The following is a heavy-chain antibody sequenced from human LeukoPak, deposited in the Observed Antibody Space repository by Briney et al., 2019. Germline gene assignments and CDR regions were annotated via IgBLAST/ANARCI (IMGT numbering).Heavy chain of an antibody. CDR2: IIPIFGTA. Sequence: PAASVKVSCKASGGTFRRFAMSWVRQAPGQGLEWMGGIIPIFGTANYAQKFQGRVTITADESTSTAYMELSSLISEDTAVYYCARGERNCSSTSCYEERSYYYYYYMDVWGKGTTVTISS. D-gene: IGHD2-2*01. CDR3: ARGERNCSSTSCYEERSYYYYYYMDV. CDR1: GGTFRRFA. V-gene: IGHV1-69*13. J-gene: IGHJ6*03.